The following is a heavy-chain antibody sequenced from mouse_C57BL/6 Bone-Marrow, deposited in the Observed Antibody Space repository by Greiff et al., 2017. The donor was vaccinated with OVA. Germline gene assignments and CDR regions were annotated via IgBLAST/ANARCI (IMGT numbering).Heavy chain of an antibody. Sequence: VQLQQSGAELVRPGASVKLSCTASGFNIKDDYMHWVKQRPEQGLEWIGWIDPANGDTEYASKFQGKATITADTSSNTAYLQLSSLTSEDTAVYYCTTFRVYYYGSSWDWYFDVWGTGTTVTVSS. CDR2: IDPANGDT. CDR3: TTFRVYYYGSSWDWYFDV. J-gene: IGHJ1*03. CDR1: GFNIKDDY. V-gene: IGHV14-4*01. D-gene: IGHD1-1*01.